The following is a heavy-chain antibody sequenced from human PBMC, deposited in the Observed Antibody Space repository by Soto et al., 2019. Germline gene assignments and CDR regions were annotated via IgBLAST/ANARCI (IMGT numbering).Heavy chain of an antibody. CDR1: GYTFTSYG. V-gene: IGHV1-3*01. Sequence: ASVKVSCKASGYTFTSYGTHWVRQAPGQRLEWMGWINASSGNTKYAQKFQGRVTMTRDTSVSTAYMELSRLRSDDTAVYYCARAPLRYCSSTSCYGQFDYWGQGTLVTVSS. CDR3: ARAPLRYCSSTSCYGQFDY. CDR2: INASSGNT. J-gene: IGHJ4*02. D-gene: IGHD2-2*01.